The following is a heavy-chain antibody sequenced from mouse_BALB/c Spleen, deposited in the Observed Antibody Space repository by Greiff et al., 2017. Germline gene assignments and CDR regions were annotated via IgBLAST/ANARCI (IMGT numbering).Heavy chain of an antibody. V-gene: IGHV5-6*01. D-gene: IGHD1-2*01. CDR3: ARQGRLRQDYFDY. Sequence: EVQRVESGGDLVKPGGSLKLSCAASGFTFSSYGMSWVRQTPDKRLEWVATISSGGSYTYYPDSVKGRFTISRDNAKNTLYLQMSSLKSEDTAMYYCARQGRLRQDYFDYWGQGTTLTVSS. CDR1: GFTFSSYG. J-gene: IGHJ2*01. CDR2: ISSGGSYT.